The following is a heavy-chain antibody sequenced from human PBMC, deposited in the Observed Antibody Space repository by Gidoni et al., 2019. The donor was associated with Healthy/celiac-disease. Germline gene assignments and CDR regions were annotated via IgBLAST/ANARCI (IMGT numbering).Heavy chain of an antibody. J-gene: IGHJ6*02. CDR3: ARDLPHVLRYFETLSGASYYYYGMDV. V-gene: IGHV1-18*01. Sequence: QVQLVQSGAEVKKPGASVKVSCKASGYTFTSYGISWVRQAPGQGLEWMGWISAYNGNTNYAQKLQGRVTMTTDTSTSTAYMELRSLRSDDTAVYYCARDLPHVLRYFETLSGASYYYYGMDVWGQGTTVTVSS. D-gene: IGHD3-9*01. CDR2: ISAYNGNT. CDR1: GYTFTSYG.